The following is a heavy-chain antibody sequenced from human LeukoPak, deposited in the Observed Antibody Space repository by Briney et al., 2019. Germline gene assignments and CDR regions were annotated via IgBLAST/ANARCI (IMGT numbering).Heavy chain of an antibody. CDR2: IYSGGST. CDR1: GFTVSSNY. J-gene: IGHJ3*02. V-gene: IGHV3-53*01. CDR3: ARDQTFDI. Sequence: PGGSLRLSCAASGFTVSSNYMSWVPQAPGKGLEGVSVIYSGGSTYYAEYVKGRFTIYRDNSRNTLYLQMNSLRAEDTAVYYCARDQTFDIWGQGTMVTVSS.